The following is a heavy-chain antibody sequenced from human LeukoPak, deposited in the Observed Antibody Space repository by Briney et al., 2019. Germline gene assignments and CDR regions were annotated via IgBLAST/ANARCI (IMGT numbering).Heavy chain of an antibody. D-gene: IGHD6-13*01. CDR2: ISGSGDST. V-gene: IGHV3-23*01. J-gene: IGHJ6*02. Sequence: GGSLRLSCAASGFTFSSYAMSWVRQAPGKGLEWVSAISGSGDSTYYADSVKGRFTISRDNSKNTLYLQMNSLRAEDTAVYYCAREIAAAGIYYYYGMDVWGQGTTVTVSS. CDR3: AREIAAAGIYYYYGMDV. CDR1: GFTFSSYA.